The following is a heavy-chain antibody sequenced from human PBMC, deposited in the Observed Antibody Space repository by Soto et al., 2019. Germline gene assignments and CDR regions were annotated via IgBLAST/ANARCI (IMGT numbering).Heavy chain of an antibody. D-gene: IGHD6-13*01. Sequence: PGGSLRLSCAASGFTFSSYAMHWVRQAPGKGLEWVAVISYDGSNKYYADSVKGRFTISRDNSKNTLYLQMNSLRAEDTAVYYCSYHRLTASIASAAYSGCFDAWGQGTLVTVSS. V-gene: IGHV3-30-3*01. CDR1: GFTFSSYA. J-gene: IGHJ5*02. CDR3: SYHRLTASIASAAYSGCFDA. CDR2: ISYDGSNK.